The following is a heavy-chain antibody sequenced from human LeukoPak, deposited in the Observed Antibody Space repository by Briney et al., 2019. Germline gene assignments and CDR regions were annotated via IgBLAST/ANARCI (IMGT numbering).Heavy chain of an antibody. CDR3: ARGVQLWGPLDY. V-gene: IGHV1-69*01. Sequence: SVKVSCKASGGTFSSYAISWVRQAPGQGLEWMGGIIPIFGTANYAQKFQGRVTITADESTSTAYMELSSLRSEDTAVYYCARGVQLWGPLDYWGQGTLVTVSS. D-gene: IGHD5-18*01. CDR1: GGTFSSYA. CDR2: IIPIFGTA. J-gene: IGHJ4*02.